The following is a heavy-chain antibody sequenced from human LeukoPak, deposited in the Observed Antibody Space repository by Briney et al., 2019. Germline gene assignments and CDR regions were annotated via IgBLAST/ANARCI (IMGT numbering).Heavy chain of an antibody. CDR2: ISNSGST. CDR1: GGSIGGNSY. Sequence: PSETLSLTCTVSGGSIGGNSYWSWIRQPPGKGPEWIGHISNSGSTYCSPSLSSRVTISLDTSKNQFSLKLRSVTAADTAVYYCARGGASSIPLDYWGRGTLVTVSS. D-gene: IGHD1-26*01. J-gene: IGHJ4*02. V-gene: IGHV4-61*01. CDR3: ARGGASSIPLDY.